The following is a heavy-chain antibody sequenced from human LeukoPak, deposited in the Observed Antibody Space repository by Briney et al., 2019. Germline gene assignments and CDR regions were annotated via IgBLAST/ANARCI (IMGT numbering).Heavy chain of an antibody. CDR3: AGDRTVLRYFDWLTHYYGMDV. J-gene: IGHJ6*02. CDR2: ISWSGSST. V-gene: IGHV3-20*04. CDR1: GFTFNDYG. D-gene: IGHD3-9*01. Sequence: GGSLRLSCAASGFTFNDYGMSWVRQAPGKGLEWVSAISWSGSSTGYGDSVKGRFTISRDNAKNSLYLQMNSLRAEDTAVYYCAGDRTVLRYFDWLTHYYGMDVWGQGTTVTVSS.